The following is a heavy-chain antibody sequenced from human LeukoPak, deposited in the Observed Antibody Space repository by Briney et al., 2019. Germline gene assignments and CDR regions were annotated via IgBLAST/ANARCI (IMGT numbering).Heavy chain of an antibody. CDR3: AKDRPNYYDSSGHYYRRDGDY. CDR1: GFTFSRYA. D-gene: IGHD3-22*01. V-gene: IGHV3-23*01. J-gene: IGHJ4*02. Sequence: GGSLRLSCAASGFTFSRYAMSWVRQAPGKGLEWVSSVSGSGGYTYYAGSVKGRFTISRDNSKNTLYLQMNSLRAEDTAIYYCAKDRPNYYDSSGHYYRRDGDYWGRGTLVTVSS. CDR2: VSGSGGYT.